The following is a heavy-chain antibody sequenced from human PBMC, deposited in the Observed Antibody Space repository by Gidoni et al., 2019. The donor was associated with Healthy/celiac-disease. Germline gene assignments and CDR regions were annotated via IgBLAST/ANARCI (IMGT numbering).Heavy chain of an antibody. V-gene: IGHV4-34*01. J-gene: IGHJ6*02. D-gene: IGHD1-26*01. CDR3: ARGLEDIVGATTFHYYYYYGMDV. CDR2: INHSGST. CDR1: GGSFSGYY. Sequence: QVQLQQWGAGLLKPSETLSLTCAVYGGSFSGYYWSWIRQPPGKGLEWIGEINHSGSTNYNPSLKSRVTISVDTSKSQFSLKLSSVTAADTAVYYCARGLEDIVGATTFHYYYYYGMDVWGQGTTVTVSS.